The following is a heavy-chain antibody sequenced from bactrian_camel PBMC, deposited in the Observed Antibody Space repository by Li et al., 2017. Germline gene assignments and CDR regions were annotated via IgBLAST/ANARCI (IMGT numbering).Heavy chain of an antibody. Sequence: HVQLVESGGGSVQAGMSLRLSCAASGYTSKICSWNWYRQPPGKSRELVSSIFANGGTHYADSVKGRFTISRDSAKNTMYLQMNSLKPEDTAVYYCVRNPNARPTTQGTQVTVS. V-gene: IGHV3S6*01. CDR2: IFANGGT. D-gene: IGHD1*01. CDR1: GYTSKICS. J-gene: IGHJ4*01.